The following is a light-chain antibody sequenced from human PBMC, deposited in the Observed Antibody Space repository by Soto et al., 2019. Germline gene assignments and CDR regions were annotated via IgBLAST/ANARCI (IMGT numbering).Light chain of an antibody. Sequence: DIQMTQSPSSLSASVGDRVTITCRASQSISSSLNWYQQQSGKAPXLLIYGVSRLQGGVPSRFSGSGSGTEFTLRISSLQPEDFATYYCQQSYTAPSITFGQGTRLEIK. J-gene: IGKJ5*01. CDR1: QSISSS. V-gene: IGKV1-39*01. CDR2: GVS. CDR3: QQSYTAPSIT.